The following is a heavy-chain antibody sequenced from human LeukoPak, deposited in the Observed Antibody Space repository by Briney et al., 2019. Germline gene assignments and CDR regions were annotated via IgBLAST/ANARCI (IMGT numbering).Heavy chain of an antibody. J-gene: IGHJ6*02. CDR1: GFTFSNYG. D-gene: IGHD2-2*02. CDR3: ARDFTTCSSTSCYNYYYYGMDV. Sequence: GGSLRLSCAASGFTFSNYGMHWVRQAPGKGLEWVAVISYDGSNKYYADSVKGRFTISRDNSKNTLYLQMNSLRAEDTAVYYCARDFTTCSSTSCYNYYYYGMDVWGQGTTVTVSS. V-gene: IGHV3-30*03. CDR2: ISYDGSNK.